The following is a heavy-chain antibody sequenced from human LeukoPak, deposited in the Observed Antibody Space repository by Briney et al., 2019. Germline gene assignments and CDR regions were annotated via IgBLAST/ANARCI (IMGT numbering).Heavy chain of an antibody. D-gene: IGHD6-19*01. J-gene: IGHJ4*02. V-gene: IGHV3-74*01. CDR3: TRDEAVGAPFDY. Sequence: PGGSLRLSCVASGFTFSNYCMHWVRQAPGKGLVWVSRITSDGSSTSYADSVKGRFTISRDNAKNTLYLHMNSLRAEDTAVYYCTRDEAVGAPFDYWGQGTLVTLSS. CDR2: ITSDGSST. CDR1: GFTFSNYC.